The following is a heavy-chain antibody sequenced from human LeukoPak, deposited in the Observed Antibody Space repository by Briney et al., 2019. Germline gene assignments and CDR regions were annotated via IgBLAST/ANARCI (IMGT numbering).Heavy chain of an antibody. D-gene: IGHD2-2*01. CDR3: ARYCSSTSCRYFDY. J-gene: IGHJ4*02. V-gene: IGHV4-34*01. Sequence: SETLSLTCAVYGGSFSGYYWSWIRQPPGKGLEWIGEINHSGSTNYNPSLKSRVTISVDTSKNQFSLKLSSVTAADTAVYYCARYCSSTSCRYFDYWGQGTLVTVSS. CDR1: GGSFSGYY. CDR2: INHSGST.